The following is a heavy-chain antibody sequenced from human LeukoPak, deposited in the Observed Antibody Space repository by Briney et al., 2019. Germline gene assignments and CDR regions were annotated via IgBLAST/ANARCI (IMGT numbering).Heavy chain of an antibody. Sequence: GGSLRLSCAASGFTFSSYGMHWVRQAPGKGLEWVAVIWYDGSNKYYADSVKGRFTISRDNSKNTLYLQMNSLRAEDTAVYYCAKDSSCYYDAFDYWGQGTLVTVSS. V-gene: IGHV3-33*06. D-gene: IGHD3-22*01. CDR1: GFTFSSYG. CDR3: AKDSSCYYDAFDY. J-gene: IGHJ4*02. CDR2: IWYDGSNK.